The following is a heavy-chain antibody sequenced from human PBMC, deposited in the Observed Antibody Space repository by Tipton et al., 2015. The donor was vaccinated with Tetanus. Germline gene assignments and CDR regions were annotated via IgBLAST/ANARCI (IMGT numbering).Heavy chain of an antibody. D-gene: IGHD2-2*01. J-gene: IGHJ6*02. Sequence: RSLRLSCAASQFTFSTYYMHWVRQSPGKGLEWVAFISYDGAEIYYADSVKGRISISRDNSKNILFLQMDSLRAEDTAVYYCVRDYCSSARCSPRVDYYYFYGMDVWGQGTTVTV. V-gene: IGHV3-30-3*01. CDR3: VRDYCSSARCSPRVDYYYFYGMDV. CDR1: QFTFSTYY. CDR2: ISYDGAEI.